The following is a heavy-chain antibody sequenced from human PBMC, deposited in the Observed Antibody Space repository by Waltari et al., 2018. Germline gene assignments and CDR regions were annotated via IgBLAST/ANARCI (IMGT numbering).Heavy chain of an antibody. CDR2: FSGNNGQT. CDR3: AKDRHQLIEEGFLLALDP. D-gene: IGHD2-2*01. CDR1: GYIFTNYG. J-gene: IGHJ5*02. Sequence: QVQLVQSGAEVKKPGASLKVSCKASGYIFTNYGISWVRQAPGQGLEWMGWFSGNNGQTNFAQKVLGRLTMAKDPSTNTVDIELSRLTSDDTAVYYCAKDRHQLIEEGFLLALDPWGQGTLVTVSS. V-gene: IGHV1-18*04.